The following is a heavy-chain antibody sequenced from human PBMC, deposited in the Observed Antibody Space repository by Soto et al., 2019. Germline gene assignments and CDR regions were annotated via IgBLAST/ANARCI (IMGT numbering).Heavy chain of an antibody. V-gene: IGHV4-39*01. Sequence: SETLSLTCTVSGGSVTNSSYYWGWIRQSPGKGLEWIGSVYYRGISYSKSSVKSRVTISVDTSKNRCSLSLNSVTSSDTAVYFCVSQRTTVPTQAYFDYWGPGALVTVSS. D-gene: IGHD4-17*01. CDR2: VYYRGIS. CDR3: VSQRTTVPTQAYFDY. J-gene: IGHJ4*02. CDR1: GGSVTNSSYY.